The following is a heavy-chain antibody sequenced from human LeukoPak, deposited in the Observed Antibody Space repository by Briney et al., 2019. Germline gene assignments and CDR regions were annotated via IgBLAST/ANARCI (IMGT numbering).Heavy chain of an antibody. CDR3: ARDLWDAREDSSSSPDY. J-gene: IGHJ4*02. CDR2: ISYDGSNK. V-gene: IGHV3-30-3*01. Sequence: GGSLRLSCVASGFTFSSYAMHWVRQAPGKGLEWVAVISYDGSNKYYADSVKGRFTIFRDNSKNTLYLQMNSLRAEDTAVYYCARDLWDAREDSSSSPDYWGQGTLVTVSS. CDR1: GFTFSSYA. D-gene: IGHD6-13*01.